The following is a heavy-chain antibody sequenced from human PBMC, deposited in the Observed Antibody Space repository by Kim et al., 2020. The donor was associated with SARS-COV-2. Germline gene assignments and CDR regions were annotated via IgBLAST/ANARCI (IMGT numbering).Heavy chain of an antibody. V-gene: IGHV2-5*01. J-gene: IGHJ3*02. CDR3: AHHSRTIPPFDI. Sequence: RYSPSLKSRLTITKDTSKNQVVLTMTNMDPVDTATYYCAHHSRTIPPFDIWGQGTMVTVSS.